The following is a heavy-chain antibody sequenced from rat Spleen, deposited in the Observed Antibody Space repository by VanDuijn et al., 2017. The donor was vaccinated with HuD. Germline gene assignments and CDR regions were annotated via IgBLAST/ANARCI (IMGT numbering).Heavy chain of an antibody. J-gene: IGHJ2*01. CDR3: VKDRGEYNNLFDY. CDR1: GFTFSNYG. CDR2: ISTGGSNT. Sequence: EVQLVESGGGLVQPGRSLKLSCAASGFTFSNYGMAWVRQTPTKGLEWVASISTGGSNTYYPDSVRGRFTISRNNAKNTLFLQMDSLRSEDTATYYCVKDRGEYNNLFDYWGQGVMVTVSS. D-gene: IGHD1-10*01. V-gene: IGHV5S13*01.